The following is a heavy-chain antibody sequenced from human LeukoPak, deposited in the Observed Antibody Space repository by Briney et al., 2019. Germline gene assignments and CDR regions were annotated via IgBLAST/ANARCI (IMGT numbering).Heavy chain of an antibody. CDR1: GGSISSGGYY. D-gene: IGHD4-11*01. J-gene: IGHJ4*02. CDR2: IYHSGST. CDR3: ARGTTPENYSNFPDYFDY. Sequence: SPSETLSLTCTVSGGSISSGGYYWSWIRQPPGKGLEWIGYIYHSGSTYYNPSLKSRVTISVDRSKNQFSLKLSSVTAADTAVYYCARGTTPENYSNFPDYFDYWGQGTLVTVSS. V-gene: IGHV4-30-2*01.